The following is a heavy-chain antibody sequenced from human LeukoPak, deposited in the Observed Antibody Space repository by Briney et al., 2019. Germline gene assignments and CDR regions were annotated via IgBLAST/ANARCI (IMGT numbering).Heavy chain of an antibody. CDR1: GYTFTSYY. CDR2: INPSGGIT. D-gene: IGHD6-19*01. J-gene: IGHJ4*02. CDR3: ARGGRSSGWWYYFDY. V-gene: IGHV1-46*01. Sequence: GASVKVSCKASGYTFTSYYMHWVRQAPGQGLEWMGIINPSGGITSYAQKFQGRVTMTRDTSTSTVYMELSSLRSEDTAVYYCARGGRSSGWWYYFDYWGQGTLVTVSS.